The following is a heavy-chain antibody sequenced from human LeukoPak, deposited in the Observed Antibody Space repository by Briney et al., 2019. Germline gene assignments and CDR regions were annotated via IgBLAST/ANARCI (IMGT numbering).Heavy chain of an antibody. CDR2: IWYDGSNK. CDR3: ARDLIVGASGDD. V-gene: IGHV3-33*01. J-gene: IGHJ4*02. Sequence: PGGSLRLSCAASGFTFSSYGMHWVRQAPGKGLEWVAVIWYDGSNKYYADSVKGRFTISRDNSKNTLYLQMNSLRAEDTAVYYCARDLIVGASGDDWGQGTLVTVSS. D-gene: IGHD1-26*01. CDR1: GFTFSSYG.